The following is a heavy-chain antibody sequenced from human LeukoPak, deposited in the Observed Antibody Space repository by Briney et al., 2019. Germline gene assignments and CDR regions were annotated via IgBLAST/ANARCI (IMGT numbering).Heavy chain of an antibody. CDR2: ISAYNGNT. D-gene: IGHD6-6*01. J-gene: IGHJ6*03. CDR1: GYTFTSYG. V-gene: IGHV1-18*01. Sequence: ASVKVSCKASGYTFTSYGISWVRQAPGQGLEWMGWISAYNGNTNYAQKLQGRVTMTTDTSTSTAYMELSSLRSEDTAVYYCAIRWAGQLVPSPYYYYMDVWGKGTTVTVSS. CDR3: AIRWAGQLVPSPYYYYMDV.